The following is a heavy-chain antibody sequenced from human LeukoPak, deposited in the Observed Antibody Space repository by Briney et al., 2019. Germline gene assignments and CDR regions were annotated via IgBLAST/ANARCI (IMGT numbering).Heavy chain of an antibody. D-gene: IGHD5-18*01. CDR1: GGTFSSYA. J-gene: IGHJ4*02. Sequence: SVKVSCKASGGTFSSYAISWVRQAPGQGLEWMGGIIPIFGTANYAQKFQGRVTITADKSTSTAYMELSSLRSEDTAVYYCAKYGYSYALAYWGQGTLVTVSS. CDR2: IIPIFGTA. CDR3: AKYGYSYALAY. V-gene: IGHV1-69*06.